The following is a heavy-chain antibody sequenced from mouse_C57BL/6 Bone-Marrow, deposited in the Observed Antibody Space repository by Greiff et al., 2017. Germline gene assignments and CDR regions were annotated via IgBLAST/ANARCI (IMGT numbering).Heavy chain of an antibody. D-gene: IGHD6-1*02. V-gene: IGHV14-4*01. CDR2: IDPENGDT. CDR1: GFNIKDDY. J-gene: IGHJ3*01. Sequence: VQLQQSGAELVRPGASVKLSCTASGFNIKDDYMHWVKQRPEQGLEWLGWIDPENGDTEYASKFQGKATITADTSSNTAYLQLSSLTPEDTAVYYCTQRGSLAWFAYWGQGTLVTVSA. CDR3: TQRGSLAWFAY.